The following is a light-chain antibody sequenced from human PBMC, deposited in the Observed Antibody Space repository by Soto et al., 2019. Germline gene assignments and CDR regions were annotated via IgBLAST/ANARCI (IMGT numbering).Light chain of an antibody. CDR3: CSYGGSSNSDV. V-gene: IGLV2-23*01. CDR2: EGS. J-gene: IGLJ1*01. Sequence: QSVLTHPGSVSWSPGQSIAISCTGSSSDVRNYHLVSWYQQYPGKAPKLIIYEGSKRPSGVSNRFSGSRSGNTASLTISGLQPEDDPDYHCCSYGGSSNSDVYGTGTKVTVL. CDR1: SSDVRNYHL.